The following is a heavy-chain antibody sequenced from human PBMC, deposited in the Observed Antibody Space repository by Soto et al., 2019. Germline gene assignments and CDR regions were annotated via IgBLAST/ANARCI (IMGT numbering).Heavy chain of an antibody. Sequence: QITLKESGPTLVKPTQTLTLTCIFSGFSLSTSGVGVGWIRQPPGKALEWLAVIYWDDDKRYSPSLKSRVTITRDTSKNPVGFTMTNMDPEDTGTFFFAHPTSWGEGGPFDIRGQGTKVTVSS. CDR3: AHPTSWGEGGPFDI. J-gene: IGHJ3*02. V-gene: IGHV2-5*02. CDR2: IYWDDDK. CDR1: GFSLSTSGVG. D-gene: IGHD3-16*01.